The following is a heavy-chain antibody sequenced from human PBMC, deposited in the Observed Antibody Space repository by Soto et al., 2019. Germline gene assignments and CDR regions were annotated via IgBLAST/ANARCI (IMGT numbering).Heavy chain of an antibody. CDR1: GGSISSSNW. CDR2: IYHSGST. CDR3: ARRSYGPSNYYFDY. J-gene: IGHJ4*02. V-gene: IGHV4-4*02. Sequence: NPSETLSLTCAVSGGSISSSNWWSWVRQPPGKGLEWIGEIYHSGSTNYNPSLKSRVTISVDKSKNQFSLKLSSVTAADTAVYYCARRSYGPSNYYFDYWGQGTLVTVSS. D-gene: IGHD1-26*01.